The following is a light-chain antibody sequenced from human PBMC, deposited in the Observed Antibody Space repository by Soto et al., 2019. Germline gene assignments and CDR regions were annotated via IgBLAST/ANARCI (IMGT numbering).Light chain of an antibody. CDR2: AAS. CDR3: QYYNNWLAT. Sequence: DIQMTQTPPSLSASVGDRVTITCRASQGISKYLAWYQQKPGKVPKLLIYAASTLQSGVPSRFSGSGSGTDFTLTISSLQPEDFTIYYCQYYNNWLATFGGGTKVDIK. V-gene: IGKV1-27*01. CDR1: QGISKY. J-gene: IGKJ4*01.